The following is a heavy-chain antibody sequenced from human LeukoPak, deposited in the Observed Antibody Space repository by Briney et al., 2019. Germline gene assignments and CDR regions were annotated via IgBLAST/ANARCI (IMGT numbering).Heavy chain of an antibody. J-gene: IGHJ4*02. CDR1: GFPFDDYA. D-gene: IGHD6-19*01. Sequence: GGSLRLSCAASGFPFDDYAMHWVRQAPGKGLDWVSGISWNSGSIGYADSVKGRFTISRDNAKNSLYLQMNSLRAEDTALYYCAKDMSSSGHKGFDYWGQGTLVTVSS. CDR2: ISWNSGSI. V-gene: IGHV3-9*01. CDR3: AKDMSSSGHKGFDY.